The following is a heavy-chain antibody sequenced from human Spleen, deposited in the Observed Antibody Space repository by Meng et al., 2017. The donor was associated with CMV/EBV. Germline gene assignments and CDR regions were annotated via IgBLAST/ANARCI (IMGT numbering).Heavy chain of an antibody. V-gene: IGHV1-46*01. J-gene: IGHJ4*02. D-gene: IGHD2/OR15-2a*01. Sequence: ASVKVSCKASGYTFTAFHMHWVRQAPGQGLEWMGIINPSVGSTNYAQKFQGRVTMTSGTSTSTVYMELSSLRSDDTAIYYCARGEDTNFYARRYFGYWGQGTLVTVSS. CDR2: INPSVGST. CDR3: ARGEDTNFYARRYFGY. CDR1: GYTFTAFH.